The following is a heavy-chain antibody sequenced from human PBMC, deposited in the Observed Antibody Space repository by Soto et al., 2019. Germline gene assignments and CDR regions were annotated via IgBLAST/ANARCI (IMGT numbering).Heavy chain of an antibody. CDR2: INPNSGGT. V-gene: IGHV1-2*02. Sequence: ASVKVSCKASGYTFTGYYMHWVRQAPGQGLEWMGWINPNSGGTNYTQKFQGRVTMTRDTSISTAYMELSRLRPDDTAVYYCARVRFNWNYGNWFDPWGQGTLVTVSS. CDR1: GYTFTGYY. CDR3: ARVRFNWNYGNWFDP. D-gene: IGHD1-7*01. J-gene: IGHJ5*02.